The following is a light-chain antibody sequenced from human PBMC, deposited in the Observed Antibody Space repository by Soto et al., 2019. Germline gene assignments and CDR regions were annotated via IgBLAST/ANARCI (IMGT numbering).Light chain of an antibody. Sequence: DIVMTQSPDSMAVSLGEMATINCKSSQSVLYSSNNKNYLAWYQQKPGQPPNLLIYWASTRESGVPDRFSGSGSEKDFPLTISSLQADDVAVYYCHQYYSTPYTLGLGTKLEIK. J-gene: IGKJ2*01. CDR3: HQYYSTPYT. V-gene: IGKV4-1*01. CDR1: QSVLYSSNNKNY. CDR2: WAS.